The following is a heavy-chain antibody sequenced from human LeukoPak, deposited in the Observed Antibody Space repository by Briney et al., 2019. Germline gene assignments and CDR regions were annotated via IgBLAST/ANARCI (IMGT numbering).Heavy chain of an antibody. Sequence: GESLKISCKGSGYSFTSYWIGWVRQMPGKGLEWMGIIYPGDSDTRYSPSFQGQVTISADKSISTAYLQWSSLKASDTAMYYCARYEDDSSGYYYFDYWGQGTLVTASS. CDR1: GYSFTSYW. D-gene: IGHD3-22*01. CDR2: IYPGDSDT. CDR3: ARYEDDSSGYYYFDY. V-gene: IGHV5-51*01. J-gene: IGHJ4*02.